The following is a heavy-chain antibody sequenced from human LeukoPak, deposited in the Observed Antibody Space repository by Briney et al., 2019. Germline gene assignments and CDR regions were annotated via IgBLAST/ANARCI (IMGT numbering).Heavy chain of an antibody. D-gene: IGHD1-26*01. CDR2: MSYSGST. J-gene: IGHJ3*02. CDR1: GGSISSYS. V-gene: IGHV4-59*08. CDR3: ARHGSGGRAFDI. Sequence: PSETLSLTCTVSGGSISSYSWSWIRQPPGKGLEWIGYMSYSGSTNYNPSLESRVTISVDTSKNQFSLKLTSVTAADTAVSYCARHGSGGRAFDIWGQGTMVTVSS.